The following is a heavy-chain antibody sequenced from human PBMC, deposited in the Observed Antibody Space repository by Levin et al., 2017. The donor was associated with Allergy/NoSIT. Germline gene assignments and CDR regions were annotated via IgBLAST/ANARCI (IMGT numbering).Heavy chain of an antibody. CDR2: IYPGDSDT. D-gene: IGHD2-2*01. CDR1: GYSFTSYW. V-gene: IGHV5-51*01. CDR3: ARLTHAVLPVDY. J-gene: IGHJ4*02. Sequence: GGSLRLSCKGSGYSFTSYWIGWVRQMPGKGLEWMGIIYPGDSDTRYSPSFQGQVTISADKSISTAYLQWSSLKASDTAMYYCARLTHAVLPVDYWGQGTLVTVSS.